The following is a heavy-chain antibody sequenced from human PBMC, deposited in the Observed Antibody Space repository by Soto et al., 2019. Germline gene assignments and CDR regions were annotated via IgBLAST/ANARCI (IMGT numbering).Heavy chain of an antibody. CDR3: AKDGDYGSGSYFLGNYYYGMDV. D-gene: IGHD3-10*01. Sequence: GGSLRLSCAASGFTFSSYGRHWVRQAPGKGLEWVAVISYDGSNKYYADSVKGRFTISRDNSKNTLYLQMNSLRAEDTAVYYCAKDGDYGSGSYFLGNYYYGMDVWGQGITVTVSS. J-gene: IGHJ6*02. V-gene: IGHV3-30*18. CDR1: GFTFSSYG. CDR2: ISYDGSNK.